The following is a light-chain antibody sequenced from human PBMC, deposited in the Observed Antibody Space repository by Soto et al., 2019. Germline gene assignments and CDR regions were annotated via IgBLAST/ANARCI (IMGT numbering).Light chain of an antibody. CDR3: CSYAGSYTFVV. V-gene: IGLV2-11*01. CDR2: DVS. J-gene: IGLJ2*01. CDR1: SSDVGGYNY. Sequence: QSALTQPRSVSGSPGQSVTISCTGTSSDVGGYNYVSWYQQHPGKAPKLMIYDVSKRPSGVPDRFFGSKSGNTASLTISGLQAEDEADYYCCSYAGSYTFVVFGGGTKSPS.